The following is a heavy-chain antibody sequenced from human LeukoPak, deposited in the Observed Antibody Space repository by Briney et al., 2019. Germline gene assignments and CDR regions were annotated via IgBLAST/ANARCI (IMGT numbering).Heavy chain of an antibody. Sequence: GGSLRLSCAASGFTFSSYSMNWVRKAPGKGLEWVSSISSSSSYIYYADSVKGRFTISRDNAKNSLYLQMNSLRAEDTAVYYCAKDSYGSGSYYTWGQGTMVTVSS. CDR2: ISSSSSYI. CDR1: GFTFSSYS. J-gene: IGHJ3*01. CDR3: AKDSYGSGSYYT. V-gene: IGHV3-21*04. D-gene: IGHD3-10*01.